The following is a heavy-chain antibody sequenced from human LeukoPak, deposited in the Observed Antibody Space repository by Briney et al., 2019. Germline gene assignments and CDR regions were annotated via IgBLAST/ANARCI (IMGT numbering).Heavy chain of an antibody. CDR1: GGSISSSSYY. CDR2: IYYSGST. V-gene: IGHV4-39*01. CDR3: ARLSLTRVVPAAIGY. Sequence: SETLSLTCTVSGGSISSSSYYWGWIRQPPGKGLEWIGSIYYSGSTYYNPSLKSRVTISVDTSKNQFSLKLSSVTVADTAVYYCARLSLTRVVPAAIGYWGQGTLVTVSS. D-gene: IGHD2-2*01. J-gene: IGHJ4*02.